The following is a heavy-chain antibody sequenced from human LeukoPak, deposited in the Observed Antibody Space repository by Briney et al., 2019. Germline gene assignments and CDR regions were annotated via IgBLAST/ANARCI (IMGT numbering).Heavy chain of an antibody. CDR3: AKRVSGWYLVDY. D-gene: IGHD6-19*01. CDR2: ITGSGSST. Sequence: GGSLRLSCAASGFSFSSYAMSWVRQAPGKGLEWVSAITGSGSSTFYADAVKGRFTISKDNSKNTLYLQMSSLRAEDTAVCYCAKRVSGWYLVDYWGQGALVTVSS. CDR1: GFSFSSYA. V-gene: IGHV3-23*01. J-gene: IGHJ4*02.